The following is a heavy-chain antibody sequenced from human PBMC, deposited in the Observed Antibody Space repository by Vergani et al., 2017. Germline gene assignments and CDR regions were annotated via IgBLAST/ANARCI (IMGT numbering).Heavy chain of an antibody. CDR3: ARQASCYSVVCPKDY. CDR1: GYTFNNYW. CDR2: IYPGDSDT. J-gene: IGHJ4*02. Sequence: EVQLVQSGAEVKKPGESLKISCQGSGYTFNNYWIGWVRQRPGKGPEFMGIIYPGDSDTRYSPSFQGQVTMSADKSTRTAYLQWSRLKASDTAMYYCARQASCYSVVCPKDYWGQGTLVTVSS. V-gene: IGHV5-51*01. D-gene: IGHD2-2*01.